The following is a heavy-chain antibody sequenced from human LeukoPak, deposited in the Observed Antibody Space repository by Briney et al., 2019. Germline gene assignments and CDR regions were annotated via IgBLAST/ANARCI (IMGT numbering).Heavy chain of an antibody. CDR3: AREAYGSGSYYSAPVDY. Sequence: GGSLRLSCAASGFTFRSYWMNWVRQAPGKGLEWVANINQDGSVKQYVDSLKGRFTISRDNAKNSLYLQMNSLRAEDTAVYYCAREAYGSGSYYSAPVDYWGQGTLVTVSS. J-gene: IGHJ4*02. V-gene: IGHV3-7*01. D-gene: IGHD3-10*01. CDR2: INQDGSVK. CDR1: GFTFRSYW.